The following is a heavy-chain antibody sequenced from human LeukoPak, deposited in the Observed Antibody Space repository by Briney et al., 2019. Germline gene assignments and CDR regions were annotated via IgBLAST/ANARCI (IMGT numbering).Heavy chain of an antibody. J-gene: IGHJ4*02. CDR1: GGSVASTNW. D-gene: IGHD3-3*01. V-gene: IGHV4-4*02. CDR2: VHLDGTT. CDR3: AREGGFYRPLDY. Sequence: SEALSLTCGVSGGSVASTNWWTWVRQPPGKGLEWIGEVHLDGTTNYNPSLKSRLTMSVDLSENHISLTLTSVTAADTAVYYCAREGGFYRPLDYSGQGTLVTVSS.